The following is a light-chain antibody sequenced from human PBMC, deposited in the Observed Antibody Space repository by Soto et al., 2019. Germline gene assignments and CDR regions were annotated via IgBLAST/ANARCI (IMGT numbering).Light chain of an antibody. Sequence: QPALTQPASVFGSPGQSITISCTGTSSDVGSYNLVSWYQQHPGKAPKLIIYELSKRPSGVSNRFSGSKSGNTASLTISGLQAEDEADYFCCSYAGSSALGVFGGGTKLTVL. CDR1: SSDVGSYNL. V-gene: IGLV2-23*02. CDR2: ELS. J-gene: IGLJ3*02. CDR3: CSYAGSSALGV.